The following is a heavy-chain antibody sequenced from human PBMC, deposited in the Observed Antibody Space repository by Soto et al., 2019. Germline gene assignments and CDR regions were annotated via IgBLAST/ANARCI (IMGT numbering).Heavy chain of an antibody. J-gene: IGHJ4*02. CDR1: GGSISSSHW. D-gene: IGHD3-16*01. CDR2: IYHSGST. Sequence: QVQLQESGPGLVKPSGTLSLTCAVSGGSISSSHWWTWVRQPPGKGLEWIGEIYHSGSTHYNPSRKSRGTITVDPSRNPFPLKLSSVAAADPAVYYCASSGGGEDYWGQGTLVTVSS. CDR3: ASSGGGEDY. V-gene: IGHV4-4*02.